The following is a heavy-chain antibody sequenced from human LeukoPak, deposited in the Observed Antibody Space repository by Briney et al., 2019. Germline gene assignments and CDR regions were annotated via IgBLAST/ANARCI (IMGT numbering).Heavy chain of an antibody. Sequence: SGPALVKPTQTLTLTCTFSGFSLSTSAVGVGWIRQPPGKALEWLALIYWNDDKRYSPSLKSRLTITKDTSKNQVVLTMTNMDPVDTATYYCAHYGDYRFMYYFDYWGQGTLVTVSS. D-gene: IGHD4-17*01. V-gene: IGHV2-5*01. J-gene: IGHJ4*02. CDR1: GFSLSTSAVG. CDR3: AHYGDYRFMYYFDY. CDR2: IYWNDDK.